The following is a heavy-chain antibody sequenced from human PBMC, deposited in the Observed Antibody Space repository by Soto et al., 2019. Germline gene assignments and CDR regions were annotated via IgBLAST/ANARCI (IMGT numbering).Heavy chain of an antibody. V-gene: IGHV3-23*01. CDR1: GFPFNKCA. CDR2: ISGSGKTT. Sequence: DVQLLESGGALVQPGGSLRLSCAASGFPFNKCAISWVRQAPGKGLQWVATISGSGKTTEYADSVKGRFTISRDNARNSLFLEMKSLRSEDTAVYSCVRDRSGSYLEGFDYWGQGTLVTVSS. CDR3: VRDRSGSYLEGFDY. D-gene: IGHD1-26*01. J-gene: IGHJ4*02.